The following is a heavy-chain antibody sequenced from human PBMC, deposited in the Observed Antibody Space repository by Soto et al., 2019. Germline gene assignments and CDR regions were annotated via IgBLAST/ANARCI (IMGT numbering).Heavy chain of an antibody. CDR1: AASISSYY. CDR3: ARVNQLAPKRNAFDI. Sequence: SETLSFSCSLSAASISSYYWTWIRQPSGKGLEWIGYTHYTGSTSYSPPLKSRLTISVDTSKNQFFLRLTSVTAADTAVYYCARVNQLAPKRNAFDIWGQGTMVT. V-gene: IGHV4-59*01. CDR2: THYTGST. J-gene: IGHJ3*02. D-gene: IGHD1-1*01.